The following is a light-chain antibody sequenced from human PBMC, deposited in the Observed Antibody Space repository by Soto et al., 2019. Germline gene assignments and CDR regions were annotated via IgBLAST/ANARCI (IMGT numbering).Light chain of an antibody. CDR2: AAY. J-gene: IGKJ3*01. CDR3: HQSYSTPFT. Sequence: DIPMTQSPSSLSASVGDRVTITCRASQSISSYLNWYQLKPGKAPQLLIYAAYSLQSGVPSSFSGSGSGTDFTLTISSLQPEDFATYYCHQSYSTPFTFGPGTKVDIK. CDR1: QSISSY. V-gene: IGKV1-39*01.